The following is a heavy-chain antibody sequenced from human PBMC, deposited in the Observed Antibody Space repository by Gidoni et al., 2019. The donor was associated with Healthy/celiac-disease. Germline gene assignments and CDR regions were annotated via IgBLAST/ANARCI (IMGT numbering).Heavy chain of an antibody. J-gene: IGHJ5*02. V-gene: IGHV4-39*01. CDR1: GGSISSSSYY. Sequence: QLQLQESGPGLVKPSETLSLPCTVSGGSISSSSYYWGWIRQPPGKGLEWIGSIYYSGSTYYNPSLKSRVTISVDTSKNQFSLKLSSVTAADTAVYYCARQGAVVVVAESHYSGGKGWFDPWGQGTLVTVSS. CDR3: ARQGAVVVVAESHYSGGKGWFDP. D-gene: IGHD2-15*01. CDR2: IYYSGST.